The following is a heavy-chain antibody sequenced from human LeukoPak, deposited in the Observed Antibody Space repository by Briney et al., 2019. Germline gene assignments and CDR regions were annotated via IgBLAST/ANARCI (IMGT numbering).Heavy chain of an antibody. CDR1: GYTFTSYY. CDR2: INPDTGDT. Sequence: GASVKVSCKASGYTFTSYYIHWLRQAPGQGLEWVGWINPDTGDTRFAERFPGRVTLTRDTSLSSVYMELDSLTSDDSAVYFCARDLAPYGGYSIPAYWGQGTLVTVSS. J-gene: IGHJ4*02. CDR3: ARDLAPYGGYSIPAY. V-gene: IGHV1-2*02. D-gene: IGHD4-23*01.